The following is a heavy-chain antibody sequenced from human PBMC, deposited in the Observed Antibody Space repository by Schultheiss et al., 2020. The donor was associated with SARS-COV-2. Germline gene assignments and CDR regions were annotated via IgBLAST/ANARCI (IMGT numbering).Heavy chain of an antibody. Sequence: SETLSLTCTVSGGSVSSGSYYWSWIRQPPGKGLEWIGYIYYSGSTNYNPSLKSRVTISVDTSKNQFSLKPSSVTAADTAVYYCARDPWYDILTGFDYYGMDVWGQGTTVTVSS. CDR3: ARDPWYDILTGFDYYGMDV. J-gene: IGHJ6*02. D-gene: IGHD3-9*01. CDR2: IYYSGST. V-gene: IGHV4-61*01. CDR1: GGSVSSGSYY.